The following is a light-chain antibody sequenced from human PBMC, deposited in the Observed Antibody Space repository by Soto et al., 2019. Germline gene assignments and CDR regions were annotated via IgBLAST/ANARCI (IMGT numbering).Light chain of an antibody. Sequence: EIVLTQSPGTLALSPGEGATLSCRASQSVSKYFAWYQQKPGQAPRLLIYGASSRATGIPDSFSGSGSGTDFTLTISRLEPEDFAVYYCQQYGGSPQTFGQGTKVDI. CDR1: QSVSKY. V-gene: IGKV3-20*01. CDR2: GAS. CDR3: QQYGGSPQT. J-gene: IGKJ1*01.